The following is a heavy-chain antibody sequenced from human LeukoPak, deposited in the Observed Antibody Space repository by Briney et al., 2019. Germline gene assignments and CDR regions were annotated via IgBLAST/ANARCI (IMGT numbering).Heavy chain of an antibody. J-gene: IGHJ3*02. D-gene: IGHD1-26*01. V-gene: IGHV4-34*01. CDR2: INHSGST. CDR1: GGSFSGYY. CDR3: ARGWWELLDYDAFDI. Sequence: SETLSLTCAVYGGSFSGYYWSWIRQPPGKGLEWIGEINHSGSTNYNPSLKSRVTISVDTSKNQFSLKLSSVTAADTAVYYCARGWWELLDYDAFDIWGQGAMVTVSS.